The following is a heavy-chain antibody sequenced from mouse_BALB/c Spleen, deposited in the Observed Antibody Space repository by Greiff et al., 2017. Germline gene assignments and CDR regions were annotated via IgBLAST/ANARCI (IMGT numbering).Heavy chain of an antibody. D-gene: IGHD2-4*01. CDR1: GYTFTSYY. CDR3: TRGGDDYDGAWFAY. J-gene: IGHJ3*01. V-gene: IGHV1S81*02. Sequence: QVQLQQSGAELVKPGASVKLSCKASGYTFTSYYMYWVKQRPGQGLEWIGEINPSNGGTNFNEKFKSKATLTVDKSSSTAYMQLSSLTSEDSAVYYCTRGGDDYDGAWFAYWGQGTLVTVSA. CDR2: INPSNGGT.